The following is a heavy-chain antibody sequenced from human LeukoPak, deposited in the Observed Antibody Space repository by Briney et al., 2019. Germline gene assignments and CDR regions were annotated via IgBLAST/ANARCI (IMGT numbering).Heavy chain of an antibody. CDR1: GGSISSGSYY. V-gene: IGHV4-61*02. D-gene: IGHD3-10*01. CDR3: ARGRRPPMFRDYYGMDV. J-gene: IGHJ6*04. Sequence: NPSQTLSLTCTVSGGSISSGSYYWSWIRQPAGKGLEWIGRIYTSGSTNYNPSLKSRVTISVDTSKNQFSLKLSSVTAADTAVYYCARGRRPPMFRDYYGMDVWGKGTTVTVSS. CDR2: IYTSGST.